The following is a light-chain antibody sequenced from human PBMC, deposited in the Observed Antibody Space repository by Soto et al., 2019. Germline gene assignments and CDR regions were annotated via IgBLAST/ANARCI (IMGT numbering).Light chain of an antibody. CDR3: QHYGSSWT. CDR1: ERIYSAY. Sequence: IVLTQSPVTLSLSPGERATLSCRASERIYSAYLGWYQQKPGQAPRLLIYGASSRATGIPDRFSGSGSGTDFTLTISRLEPEDFAVYYCQHYGSSWTFGQGTKVDIK. V-gene: IGKV3-20*01. J-gene: IGKJ1*01. CDR2: GAS.